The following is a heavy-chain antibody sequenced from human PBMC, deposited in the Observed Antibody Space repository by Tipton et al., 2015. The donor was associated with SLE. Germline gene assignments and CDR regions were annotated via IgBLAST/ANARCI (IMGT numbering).Heavy chain of an antibody. Sequence: GSLRLSCAASGFSVSRNYMTWVRQAPGKGLEWVSIIYSDGSRTFYADSVKGRFTISRDNSKNTLDLQMNSLRVEDTAVYYCARGSVVRGLWYFDLWGRGTLVSVSS. D-gene: IGHD3-10*01. J-gene: IGHJ2*01. CDR1: GFSVSRNY. CDR3: ARGSVVRGLWYFDL. V-gene: IGHV3-53*01. CDR2: IYSDGSRT.